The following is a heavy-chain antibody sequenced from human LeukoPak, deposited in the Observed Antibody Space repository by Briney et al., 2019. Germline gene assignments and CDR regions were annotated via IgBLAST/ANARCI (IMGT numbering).Heavy chain of an antibody. CDR3: AREGGDIVVVPAARATFDL. CDR1: GFTFSSYA. J-gene: IGHJ2*01. Sequence: GGSLRLSCAASGFTFSSYAMSWVRQAPGKGLEWVANIKQDGSERYYVDSVKGRFTISRDNAKNSLYLQMNSLRAEDTAVYYCAREGGDIVVVPAARATFDLWGRGTLVTVSS. D-gene: IGHD2-2*01. CDR2: IKQDGSER. V-gene: IGHV3-7*01.